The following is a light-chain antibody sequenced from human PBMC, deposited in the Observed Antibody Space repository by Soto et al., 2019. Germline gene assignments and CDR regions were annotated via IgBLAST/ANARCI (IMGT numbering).Light chain of an antibody. CDR1: SSDVGGYKF. J-gene: IGLJ1*01. CDR2: EVS. Sequence: QSALTQPASVSGSPGQSITISCTGSSSDVGGYKFVSWYQHHPGTAPKLLIYEVSNRPSGVSNRFSGSKSGNTASLTISGLQAEDEADYYCSSFTSISTYVFGTGTKLTVL. V-gene: IGLV2-14*01. CDR3: SSFTSISTYV.